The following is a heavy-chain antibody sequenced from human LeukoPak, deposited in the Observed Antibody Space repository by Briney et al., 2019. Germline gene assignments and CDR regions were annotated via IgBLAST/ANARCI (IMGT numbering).Heavy chain of an antibody. V-gene: IGHV4-4*07. D-gene: IGHD2/OR15-2a*01. CDR2: IYTSGST. Sequence: SETLSLTCTVSGGSISSYYWSWIRQPAGKGLVWIGRIYTSGSTNYNPSLKSRVTMSVDTSKNQFSLKLSSVTAADTAVYYCAREHLYAFDIWGQGTMVTVSS. CDR1: GGSISSYY. J-gene: IGHJ3*02. CDR3: AREHLYAFDI.